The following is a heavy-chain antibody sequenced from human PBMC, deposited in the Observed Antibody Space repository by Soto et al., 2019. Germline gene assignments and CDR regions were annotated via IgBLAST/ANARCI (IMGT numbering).Heavy chain of an antibody. CDR1: GGSFSCYY. D-gene: IGHD5-18*01. CDR3: ARQRGYSYGYSIDY. Sequence: SETLSLTCAVYGGSFSCYYWSWIRQPPGKGLEWIGEINHSGSTNYNPSLKSRVTISVDTSKNQFSLKLSYVTAADTAVYYCARQRGYSYGYSIDYWGQGTLVTVSS. CDR2: INHSGST. V-gene: IGHV4-34*01. J-gene: IGHJ4*02.